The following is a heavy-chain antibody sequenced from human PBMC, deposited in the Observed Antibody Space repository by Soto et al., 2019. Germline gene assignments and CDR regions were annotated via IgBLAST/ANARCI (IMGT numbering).Heavy chain of an antibody. J-gene: IGHJ5*02. Sequence: SETLSLTCTVSGGSISSYYWSWIRQPPGKGLKWIGYIYYSGRTYYNPSLKSRVTISVDRSKNQFSLKLSSVTAADTAVYYCARVPGPWGQGTLVTVSS. V-gene: IGHV4-59*12. CDR2: IYYSGRT. CDR3: ARVPGP. CDR1: GGSISSYY.